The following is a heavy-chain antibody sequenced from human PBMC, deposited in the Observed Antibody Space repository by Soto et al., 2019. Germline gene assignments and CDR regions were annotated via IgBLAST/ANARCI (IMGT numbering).Heavy chain of an antibody. J-gene: IGHJ4*02. CDR1: GGSFSVYY. D-gene: IGHD2-21*02. CDR2: INHSGST. V-gene: IGHV4-34*01. Sequence: QVQLQQWGAGLLKPSETLSLTCAGYGGSFSVYYWSGLRQPPGKGLEWIGEINHSGSTNYNPSLTSRLPISVDTSKNQVSLQLSSVTAADTAVYYCAREYGGNSGTFDYWGQGTLVTVSS. CDR3: AREYGGNSGTFDY.